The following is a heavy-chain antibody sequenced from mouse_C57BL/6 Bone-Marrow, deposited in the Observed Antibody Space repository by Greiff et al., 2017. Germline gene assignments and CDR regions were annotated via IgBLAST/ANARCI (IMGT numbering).Heavy chain of an antibody. CDR1: GFTFTDYY. D-gene: IGHD2-3*01. Sequence: EVQVVESGGGLVQPGGSLSLSCAASGFTFTDYYMSWVRQPPGKALEWLGFIRNKANGYTTEYSASVKGRFTISRDNSQSILYLQMNALRAEDSATYYCARLGTTMDYWGQGTSGTVSS. J-gene: IGHJ4*01. V-gene: IGHV7-3*01. CDR3: ARLGTTMDY. CDR2: IRNKANGYTT.